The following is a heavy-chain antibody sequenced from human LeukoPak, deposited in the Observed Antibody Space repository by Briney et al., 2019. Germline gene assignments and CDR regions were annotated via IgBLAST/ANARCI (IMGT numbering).Heavy chain of an antibody. J-gene: IGHJ4*02. V-gene: IGHV3-7*03. CDR2: IKEDGSEK. D-gene: IGHD6-13*01. CDR1: GLTFSNYW. CDR3: VKNSGWYRLDC. Sequence: TGGSLRLSCAASGLTFSNYWMTWVRQAPGKGLEWVADIKEDGSEKYYVDSVKGRFTISRDNAKNSLFLQMDSLRSEDTAVYYCVKNSGWYRLDCWGQGTLVTVSS.